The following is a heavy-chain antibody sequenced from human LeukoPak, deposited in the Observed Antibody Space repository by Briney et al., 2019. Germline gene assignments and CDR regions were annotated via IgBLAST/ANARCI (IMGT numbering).Heavy chain of an antibody. V-gene: IGHV1-8*01. CDR1: GYTFTSYD. CDR2: MNPNSGNT. CDR3: ATDYYDSSGYLYFQH. Sequence: RASVKVSCKASGYTFTSYDINWVRQATGQGLEWMGWMNPNSGNTGYAQKFKGRVTMTRNTSISTAYMELSSLRSEDAAVYYCATDYYDSSGYLYFQHWGQGTLVTVSS. J-gene: IGHJ1*01. D-gene: IGHD3-22*01.